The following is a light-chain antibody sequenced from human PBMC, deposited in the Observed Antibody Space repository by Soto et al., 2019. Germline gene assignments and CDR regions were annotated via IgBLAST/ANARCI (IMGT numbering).Light chain of an antibody. V-gene: IGKV3-20*01. CDR1: QSVYSNY. CDR3: QQYGRSPRVLFT. Sequence: EIVLTQSPGTLSLSPGERATLSCRASQSVYSNYLAWYQQKPGQAPRLLIYAASRRATDIPDRFSGSGSGTDFTLTISRLEPEDSAVYYCQQYGRSPRVLFTFGPGTKVDIK. CDR2: AAS. J-gene: IGKJ3*01.